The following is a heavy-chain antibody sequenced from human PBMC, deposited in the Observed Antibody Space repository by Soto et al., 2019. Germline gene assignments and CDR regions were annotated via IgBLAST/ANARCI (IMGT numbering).Heavy chain of an antibody. V-gene: IGHV4-39*01. Sequence: SETLSLTCTVSGGSISSSSYYWGWIRQPPGKGLEWIGSIYYSGSTYYNPSLKSRVTISVDTSKNQFSLKLSSVTAADTAVYYCARIEGTYWDSSGYYFDYWGQGTLVTVSS. CDR1: GGSISSSSYY. CDR2: IYYSGST. J-gene: IGHJ4*02. CDR3: ARIEGTYWDSSGYYFDY. D-gene: IGHD3-22*01.